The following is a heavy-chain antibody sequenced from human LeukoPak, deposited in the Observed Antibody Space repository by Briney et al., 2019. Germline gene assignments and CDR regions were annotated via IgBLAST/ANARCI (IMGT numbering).Heavy chain of an antibody. CDR1: GFTVNY. V-gene: IGHV3-66*01. D-gene: IGHD1-14*01. Sequence: GGFLRLSCAASGFTVNYMTWVRQAPGKGLEWVSVIYNGGTTYYADSVKGRFTISRDNSENTQYLQMNSLRAEDTAVYYCARGTSEAFRSLDSWGQGTLVTVSS. CDR3: ARGTSEAFRSLDS. CDR2: IYNGGTT. J-gene: IGHJ4*02.